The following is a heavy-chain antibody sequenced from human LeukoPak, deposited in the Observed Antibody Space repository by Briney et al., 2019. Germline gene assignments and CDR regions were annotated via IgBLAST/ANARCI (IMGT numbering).Heavy chain of an antibody. J-gene: IGHJ4*02. CDR2: IWFDGSNK. D-gene: IGHD3-10*01. CDR1: GFTFSVYG. CDR3: ARDVSPYGSGSYFDY. Sequence: GGSLRLSCAASGFTFSVYGMHWVRQAPGKGLEWVAVIWFDGSNKYYEDSVKGRFTISRDNSKNTLYLQMNSLGADDTAVYYCARDVSPYGSGSYFDYWGQGTLVTVSS. V-gene: IGHV3-33*01.